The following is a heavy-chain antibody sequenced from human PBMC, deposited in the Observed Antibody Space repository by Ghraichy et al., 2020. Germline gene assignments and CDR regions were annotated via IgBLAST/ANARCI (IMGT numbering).Heavy chain of an antibody. CDR3: ARGRYGDYVWDNAFDI. CDR1: GFTFSSYG. CDR2: IWYDGSNK. D-gene: IGHD4-17*01. J-gene: IGHJ3*02. Sequence: SLRLSCAASGFTFSSYGMHWVRQAPGKGLEWVAVIWYDGSNKYYADSVKGRFTISRDNSKNTLYLQMNSLRAEDTAVYYCARGRYGDYVWDNAFDIWGQGTMVTVSS. V-gene: IGHV3-33*08.